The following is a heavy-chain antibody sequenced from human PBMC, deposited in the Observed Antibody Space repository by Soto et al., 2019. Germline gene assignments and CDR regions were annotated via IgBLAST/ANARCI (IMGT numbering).Heavy chain of an antibody. Sequence: PGGSLRLSCAASGFTFSDYYMSWIRQAPGKGLEWVSYISSSGSTIYYADSVKGRFTISRDNAKNSLYLQMNSLRAEDTAVYYCARDRAREQLVPSRFDYWGQGTLVTVSS. J-gene: IGHJ4*02. CDR1: GFTFSDYY. V-gene: IGHV3-11*01. D-gene: IGHD6-6*01. CDR3: ARDRAREQLVPSRFDY. CDR2: ISSSGSTI.